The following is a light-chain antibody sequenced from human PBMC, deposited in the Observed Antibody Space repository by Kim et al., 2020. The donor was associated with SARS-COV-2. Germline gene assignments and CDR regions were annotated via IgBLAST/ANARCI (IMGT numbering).Light chain of an antibody. CDR3: QVWDTSSDHVV. J-gene: IGLJ2*01. CDR1: NIGSKS. V-gene: IGLV3-21*04. CDR2: YDT. Sequence: SYELTQPPSVSVAPGKTARITCGGNNIGSKSVHWYQQKPGQAPVLVIYYDTDRPSGIPERFSGSNSGNTAPLTISRVEAGDEADYYCQVWDTSSDHVVFG.